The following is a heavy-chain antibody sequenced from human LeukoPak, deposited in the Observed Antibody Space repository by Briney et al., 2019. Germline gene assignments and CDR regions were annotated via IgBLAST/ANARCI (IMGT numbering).Heavy chain of an antibody. Sequence: LETLSLTCTVSGGSISSHYWSWIRQPPGKGLEWIAYLFDSVNTKDNPSLQSRLTLSADTSKNQFSLKLSSVTAADTAVYYCATIKRGSIFGYFDLWGQGIKVTVSS. CDR3: ATIKRGSIFGYFDL. J-gene: IGHJ4*02. D-gene: IGHD5-18*01. CDR2: LFDSVNT. V-gene: IGHV4-59*11. CDR1: GGSISSHY.